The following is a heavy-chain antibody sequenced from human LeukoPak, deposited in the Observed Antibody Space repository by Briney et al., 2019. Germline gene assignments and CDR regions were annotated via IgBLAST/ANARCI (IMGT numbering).Heavy chain of an antibody. D-gene: IGHD3-22*01. CDR2: IRYDGSNK. Sequence: PGGSLRLSCAASGFTFSSYGMHWVRQAPGKGLEWVAFIRYDGSNKYYADSVKGRFTISRDNSKNTLYLQMNSLKTEDTAVYYCTTGPGYYDGSAYFDYWGQGTLVTVSS. J-gene: IGHJ4*02. V-gene: IGHV3-30*02. CDR3: TTGPGYYDGSAYFDY. CDR1: GFTFSSYG.